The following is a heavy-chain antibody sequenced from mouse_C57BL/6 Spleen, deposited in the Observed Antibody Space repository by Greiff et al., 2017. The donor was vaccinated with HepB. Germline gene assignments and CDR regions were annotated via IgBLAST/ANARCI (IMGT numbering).Heavy chain of an antibody. J-gene: IGHJ1*03. V-gene: IGHV1-50*01. CDR1: GYTFTSYW. Sequence: QVQLQQSGAELVKPGASVKLSCKASGYTFTSYWMQWVKQRPGQGLEWIGEIDPSDSYTNYNQKFKGKATLTVDTSSSTAYMQLSSLTSEDSAVYYCARSRLYFDVWGTGTTVTVSS. CDR3: ARSRLYFDV. CDR2: IDPSDSYT.